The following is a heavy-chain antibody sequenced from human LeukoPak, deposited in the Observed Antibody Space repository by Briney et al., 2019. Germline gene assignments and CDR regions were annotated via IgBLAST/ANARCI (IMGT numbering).Heavy chain of an antibody. CDR3: AKDGDYYDSDAYSSFFDY. CDR2: ISGSGGSR. J-gene: IGHJ4*02. Sequence: GGSLRLSCAASGFTFSSYAMRWVRQAPGKGLEWVAAISGSGGSRYYADSVKGRFAISRDDSTNTLSLQMTSLRAEDTAIYYCAKDGDYYDSDAYSSFFDYWGQGTLVTVSS. D-gene: IGHD3-22*01. V-gene: IGHV3-23*01. CDR1: GFTFSSYA.